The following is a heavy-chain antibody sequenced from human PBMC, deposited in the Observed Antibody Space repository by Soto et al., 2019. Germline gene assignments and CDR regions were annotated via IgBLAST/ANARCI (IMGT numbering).Heavy chain of an antibody. CDR2: IYWDDVK. V-gene: IGHV2-5*02. CDR1: GFSLNTNGVG. D-gene: IGHD3-10*01. Sequence: QITLRESGPTVLKPTQTLTLTCTFSGFSLNTNGVGVGWFRQPPGKALEWLALIYWDDVKPYSPSLRTRLTITKDTSRTQVVLTMANMDPADTATYYCAHPPLGESARWFDPWGQGTLVTVSS. CDR3: AHPPLGESARWFDP. J-gene: IGHJ5*02.